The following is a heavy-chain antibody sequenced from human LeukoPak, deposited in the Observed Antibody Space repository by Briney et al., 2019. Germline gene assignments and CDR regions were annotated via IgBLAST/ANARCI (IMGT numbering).Heavy chain of an antibody. CDR1: GYSFTSYW. Sequence: GESLKISCQGSGYSFTSYWIGWVRRMPGKGLEWMGIIYPGDSDTRYSPSFQGQVTISADKSISTAYLQWSSLKASDTAMYYCARPANYDILTGNHNDAFDIWGQGTMVTVSS. V-gene: IGHV5-51*01. CDR3: ARPANYDILTGNHNDAFDI. J-gene: IGHJ3*02. D-gene: IGHD3-9*01. CDR2: IYPGDSDT.